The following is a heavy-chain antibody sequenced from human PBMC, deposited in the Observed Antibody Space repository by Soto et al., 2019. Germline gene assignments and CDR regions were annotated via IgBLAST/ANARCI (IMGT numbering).Heavy chain of an antibody. V-gene: IGHV3-23*01. CDR1: GFTFSSYA. CDR3: AKDSVTSYYYDSSGYFFDY. J-gene: IGHJ4*02. D-gene: IGHD3-22*01. Sequence: HPGGSLRLSCAASGFTFSSYAMSWVRQAPGKGLEWVSAISGSGGSTYYADSVKGRFTISRDNSKNTLYLQMNSLRAEDTAVYYCAKDSVTSYYYDSSGYFFDYWGQGTLVTVSS. CDR2: ISGSGGST.